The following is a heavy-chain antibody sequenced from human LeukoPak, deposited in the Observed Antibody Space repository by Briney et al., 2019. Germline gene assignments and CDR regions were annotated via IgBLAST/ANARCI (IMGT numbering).Heavy chain of an antibody. D-gene: IGHD2-15*01. Sequence: GGPLRLSCAASGFTFSSYAMSWLRQAPGKRLEWVSAISDDGTSTYYADSVKGRFITSRNNYKKMQYLQMNSLRAEDTDVYVCARACSSGSCYLAAFDIWGEGTMVTVSS. CDR1: GFTFSSYA. J-gene: IGHJ3*02. CDR2: ISDDGTST. V-gene: IGHV3-23*01. CDR3: ARACSSGSCYLAAFDI.